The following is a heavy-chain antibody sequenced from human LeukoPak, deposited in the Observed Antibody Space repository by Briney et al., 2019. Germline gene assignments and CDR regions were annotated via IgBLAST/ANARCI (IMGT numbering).Heavy chain of an antibody. J-gene: IGHJ4*02. D-gene: IGHD3-9*01. V-gene: IGHV1-69*13. CDR2: IIPIFGTA. Sequence: SVKVSCKASGGTFSSYAISWVRQAPGQGLEWMGGIIPIFGTANYAQKFQGRVTITADESTSTAYMELSSLRAEDTAVYYCARDLLGSATSYSSGAWDYWGQGTLVTVSS. CDR1: GGTFSSYA. CDR3: ARDLLGSATSYSSGAWDY.